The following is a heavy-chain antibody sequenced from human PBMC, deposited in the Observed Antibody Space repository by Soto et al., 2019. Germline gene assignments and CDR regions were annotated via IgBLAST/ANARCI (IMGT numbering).Heavy chain of an antibody. D-gene: IGHD6-19*01. V-gene: IGHV1-2*04. CDR3: ARSSSGWSGTFHY. CDR1: GYTFTGYY. CDR2: INPNSGGT. J-gene: IGHJ4*02. Sequence: ASVKVSCKASGYTFTGYYMHWVRQAPGQGLEWMGWINPNSGGTNYAQKFQGWVTMTRDTSISTAYMELSRLRSDDTAVYYCARSSSGWSGTFHYWGQGTLVTVSS.